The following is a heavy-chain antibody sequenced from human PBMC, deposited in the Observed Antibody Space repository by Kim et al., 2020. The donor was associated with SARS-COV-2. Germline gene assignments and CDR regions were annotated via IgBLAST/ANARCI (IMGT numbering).Heavy chain of an antibody. Sequence: ASVKVSCKASGYTFTGYYMHWVRQAPGQGLEWMGWINPNSGGTNYAQKFQGRVTMTRDTSISTAYMELSRLRSDDTAVYYCARDMAGTYYGSGSFVVYGMDVWGQGTTVTVSS. CDR1: GYTFTGYY. CDR3: ARDMAGTYYGSGSFVVYGMDV. CDR2: INPNSGGT. D-gene: IGHD3-10*01. V-gene: IGHV1-2*02. J-gene: IGHJ6*02.